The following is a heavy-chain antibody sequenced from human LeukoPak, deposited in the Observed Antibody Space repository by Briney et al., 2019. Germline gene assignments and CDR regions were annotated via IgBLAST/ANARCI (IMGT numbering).Heavy chain of an antibody. CDR3: ARRYCSSTSCLARAYYMDV. V-gene: IGHV1-18*01. Sequence: ASVKVSCKASGYTFTSYGISWVRQAPGQGLEWMGWISAYNGNTNYAQKLQGRVTMTTDTSTSTAYMEPRSLRSDDTAVYYCARRYCSSTSCLARAYYMDVWGKGTTVTVSS. CDR1: GYTFTSYG. J-gene: IGHJ6*03. CDR2: ISAYNGNT. D-gene: IGHD2-2*01.